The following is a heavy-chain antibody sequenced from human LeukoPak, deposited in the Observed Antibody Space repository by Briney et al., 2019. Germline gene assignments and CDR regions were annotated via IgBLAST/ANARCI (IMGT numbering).Heavy chain of an antibody. J-gene: IGHJ4*02. CDR1: GFTFSSYS. CDR2: ISAGAGT. CDR3: AKEPKYSSSYYSDY. V-gene: IGHV3-23*01. D-gene: IGHD6-13*01. Sequence: GGSLRLSCAASGFTFSSYSMNWVRQAPGKGLEWVSSISAGAGTYYADSVTGRFTVSRDDSKNILYLQMNSLRAEDTAVYYCAKEPKYSSSYYSDYWGQGTLVTVSS.